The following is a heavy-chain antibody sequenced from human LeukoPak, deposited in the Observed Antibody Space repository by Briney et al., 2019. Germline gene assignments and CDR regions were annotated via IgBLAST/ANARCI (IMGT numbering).Heavy chain of an antibody. Sequence: GGSLRLSCVASGFTFDDYAMHWVRQAPGKGLEWVSGISWNSGSIGYADSVKGRFTISRDNAKNSLYLQMNSLRAEDTALYYCAKVKGGNGYHLLFDYWAQGTLVTVSS. CDR2: ISWNSGSI. CDR1: GFTFDDYA. J-gene: IGHJ4*02. CDR3: AKVKGGNGYHLLFDY. D-gene: IGHD5-24*01. V-gene: IGHV3-9*01.